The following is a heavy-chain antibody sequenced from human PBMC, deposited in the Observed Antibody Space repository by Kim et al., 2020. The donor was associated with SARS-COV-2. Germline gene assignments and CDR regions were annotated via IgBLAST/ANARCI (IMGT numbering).Heavy chain of an antibody. Sequence: ASVKVSCKASGYNFREYAIHWVRQAPGHGPEWVGRINAGNGDRTYSPRFKDRVTMTRDTSATTAYMELSNLRSEDTALYYCAAGDGGQPVWLYPWCRGSL. D-gene: IGHD3-16*01. V-gene: IGHV1-3*01. CDR3: AAGDGGQPVWLYP. CDR1: GYNFREYA. J-gene: IGHJ5*02. CDR2: INAGNGDR.